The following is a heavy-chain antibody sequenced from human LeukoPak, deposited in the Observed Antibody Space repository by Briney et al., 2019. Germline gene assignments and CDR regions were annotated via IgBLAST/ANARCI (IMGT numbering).Heavy chain of an antibody. D-gene: IGHD2-2*03. CDR3: AREHLEIVMEGLSWFDP. V-gene: IGHV4-59*01. CDR1: GGSISSYY. Sequence: SETLSLTCTVSGGSISSYYWSWIRQPPGKGLEWIGDIYYSGSTNYNPSLKSRVTISVDTSRNQFSLKLSSVTAADTAVYYCAREHLEIVMEGLSWFDPWGQGTLVTVSS. CDR2: IYYSGST. J-gene: IGHJ5*02.